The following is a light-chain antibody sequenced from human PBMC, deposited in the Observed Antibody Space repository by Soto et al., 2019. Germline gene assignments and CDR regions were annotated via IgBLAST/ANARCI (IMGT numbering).Light chain of an antibody. Sequence: QSVLTQPASVSGCPGQSISSSCTGTSGDIDAYNYVSWYQQHPGKAPKLMIYDVSNRPSGISNRFSGSKSGNTASLTISGLQAEDEADYYCGSYTTSSNYVFGTGTKVTVL. CDR1: SGDIDAYNY. CDR3: GSYTTSSNYV. CDR2: DVS. V-gene: IGLV2-14*01. J-gene: IGLJ1*01.